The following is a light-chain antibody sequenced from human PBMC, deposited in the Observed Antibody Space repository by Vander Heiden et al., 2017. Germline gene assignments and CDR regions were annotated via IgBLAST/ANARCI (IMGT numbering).Light chain of an antibody. CDR3: SSYTSSSPV. J-gene: IGLJ2*01. CDR2: EVS. V-gene: IGLV2-14*01. Sequence: QSALTQPASVSGSPGQSITISCTGTSSDVGGYNYVSWYQQHPSKAPILMIYEVSNRPSGVSNRFSGSKSGNTASLTISGLQAEDEADYYCSSYTSSSPVFGGGTKLTVL. CDR1: SSDVGGYNY.